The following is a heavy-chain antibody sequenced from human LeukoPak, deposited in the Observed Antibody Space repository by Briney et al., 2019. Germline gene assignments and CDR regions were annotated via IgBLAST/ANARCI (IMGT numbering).Heavy chain of an antibody. CDR2: IYYSGST. V-gene: IGHV4-59*01. J-gene: IGHJ3*02. CDR3: ARDHYYDSSGYPHDAFDI. D-gene: IGHD3-22*01. CDR1: GGSISSYY. Sequence: SETLSLTCTVSGGSISSYYWSWIRQPPGKGLEWIGYIYYSGSTNYNPSLKSRVTISVDTSKNQFSLKLSSVTAADTAVYYCARDHYYDSSGYPHDAFDIWGQGTMVTVSS.